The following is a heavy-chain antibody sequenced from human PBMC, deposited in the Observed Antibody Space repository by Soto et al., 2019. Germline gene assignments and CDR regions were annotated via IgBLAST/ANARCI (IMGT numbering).Heavy chain of an antibody. D-gene: IGHD4-17*01. Sequence: EVQLLESGGGLVQPGGSLRLSCAASGFTFSSYAMSWVRQAPGKGLEWVSAISGSGGSTYYADSVKGRFTISRDNSRNTLYLQMNCLRAEDTAVYYCATLSPTRTSFDYWGQGTLVTVSS. CDR1: GFTFSSYA. J-gene: IGHJ4*02. CDR3: ATLSPTRTSFDY. CDR2: ISGSGGST. V-gene: IGHV3-23*01.